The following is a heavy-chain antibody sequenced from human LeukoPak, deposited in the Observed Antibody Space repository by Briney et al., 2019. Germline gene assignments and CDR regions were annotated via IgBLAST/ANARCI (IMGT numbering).Heavy chain of an antibody. J-gene: IGHJ4*02. V-gene: IGHV1-18*01. CDR1: GYTFTSYG. CDR2: ISAYNGNT. CDR3: ARAAGYCSGGSCRTKYYFDY. D-gene: IGHD2-15*01. Sequence: ASVKVSCKASGYTFTSYGISWVRQAPGQGLEWMGWISAYNGNTNYAQKLQGRVTMTTDTSTSTAYMELRSLRSDDTAVYYCARAAGYCSGGSCRTKYYFDYWGQGTLVTVSS.